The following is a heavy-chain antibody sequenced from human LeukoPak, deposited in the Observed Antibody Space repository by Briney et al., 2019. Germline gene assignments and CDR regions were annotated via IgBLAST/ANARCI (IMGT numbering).Heavy chain of an antibody. Sequence: GGSLRLSCAASGFTFSSYAMSWVRQGPEKGLEWVPVISGSGGSTYYADSVKGRFTISRDNSKNTLYLQINSLRAEDTAVYYCAKGDTPMVRRYYFDYWGQGTLVSVSS. CDR3: AKGDTPMVRRYYFDY. V-gene: IGHV3-23*01. J-gene: IGHJ4*02. CDR1: GFTFSSYA. D-gene: IGHD5-18*01. CDR2: ISGSGGST.